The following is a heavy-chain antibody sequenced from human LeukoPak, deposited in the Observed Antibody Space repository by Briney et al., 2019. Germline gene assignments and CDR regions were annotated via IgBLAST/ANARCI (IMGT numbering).Heavy chain of an antibody. Sequence: SETLSLTCTVSGGSISSSHWSSIRQPAGKGLEWIGHNYASGSTNYNPSLKSRVTMSVDTSKNQLSLNLTSVTAADTAVYYCARVSDTRYSFFDPWGQGTLVTVSS. CDR2: NYASGST. CDR1: GGSISSSH. CDR3: ARVSDTRYSFFDP. V-gene: IGHV4-4*07. D-gene: IGHD5-18*01. J-gene: IGHJ5*02.